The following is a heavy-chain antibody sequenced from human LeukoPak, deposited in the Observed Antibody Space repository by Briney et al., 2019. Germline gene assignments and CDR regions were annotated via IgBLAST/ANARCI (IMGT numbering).Heavy chain of an antibody. Sequence: ASVKVSCKASGYTFISYSMNWVRQAPGQGLEWMGWISAYNGNTNYAQKLQGRVTMTTDTSTSTAYMELRSLRSDDTAVYYCARAPGSGSYLLDYWGQGTLVTVSS. D-gene: IGHD3-10*01. J-gene: IGHJ4*02. CDR1: GYTFISYS. CDR3: ARAPGSGSYLLDY. CDR2: ISAYNGNT. V-gene: IGHV1-18*01.